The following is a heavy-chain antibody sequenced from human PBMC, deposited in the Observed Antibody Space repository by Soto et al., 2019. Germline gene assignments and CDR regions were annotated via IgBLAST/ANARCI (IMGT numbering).Heavy chain of an antibody. V-gene: IGHV4-61*01. CDR2: IYYSGST. D-gene: IGHD3-22*01. Sequence: PSETLSLTCTVSGGSISSGSYYWSWIRQPPGKGLEWIGYIYYSGSTNYNPSLKSRVTISGDTSKNQFSLKLSSVTAADTAVYYCARSRGGYFDYWGQGTLVTVSS. CDR3: ARSRGGYFDY. J-gene: IGHJ4*02. CDR1: GGSISSGSYY.